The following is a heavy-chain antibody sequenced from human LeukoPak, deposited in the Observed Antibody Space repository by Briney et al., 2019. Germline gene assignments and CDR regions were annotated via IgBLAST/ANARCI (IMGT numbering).Heavy chain of an antibody. CDR2: INPNSGGT. V-gene: IGHV1-2*04. D-gene: IGHD3-10*01. J-gene: IGHJ2*01. Sequence: GASVKVSCKASGYTFTGYYMHWVRQAPGQGLEWMGWINPNSGGTNYAQKFQGWVTMTRDTSISTAYMELSRLRSDDTAVYYCARGSFITMVRGVIKDWYFDLWGRGTLVTVSS. CDR1: GYTFTGYY. CDR3: ARGSFITMVRGVIKDWYFDL.